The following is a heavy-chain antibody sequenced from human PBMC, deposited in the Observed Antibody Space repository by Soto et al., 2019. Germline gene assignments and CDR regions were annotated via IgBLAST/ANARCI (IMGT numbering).Heavy chain of an antibody. CDR2: ISGNGGT. D-gene: IGHD3-22*01. J-gene: IGHJ4*02. Sequence: PGGSLRLSCAASGFTFRIYAMSWVRQAPGKGLEWVSTISGNGGTSYADFVRGRFIISRDNSKNTLYLQMNSLRAEDTAIYYCAKDAPGSGWLSDYWGQGTRVTVSS. CDR1: GFTFRIYA. V-gene: IGHV3-23*01. CDR3: AKDAPGSGWLSDY.